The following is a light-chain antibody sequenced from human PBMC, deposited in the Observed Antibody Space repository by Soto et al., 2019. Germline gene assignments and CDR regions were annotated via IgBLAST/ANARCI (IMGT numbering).Light chain of an antibody. J-gene: IGLJ2*01. CDR1: SSDVGGYNY. CDR2: DVS. V-gene: IGLV2-11*01. CDR3: CSYAGSYTFAHVV. Sequence: QSVLTQPRSVSGSPGQSVTISCTGTSSDVGGYNYVSWYQQHPGKAPKLMSYDVSKRPSGVPYRFSGSKSGNTASLTISGLQAEDEADYYCCSYAGSYTFAHVVFGGGTKLTVL.